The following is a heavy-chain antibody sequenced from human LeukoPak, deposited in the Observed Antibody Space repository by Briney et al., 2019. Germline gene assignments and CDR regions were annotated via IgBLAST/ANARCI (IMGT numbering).Heavy chain of an antibody. V-gene: IGHV4-4*07. CDR3: ARDSIVVVPAATDYYYYMDV. CDR2: IYTSGST. CDR1: GGSISSYY. J-gene: IGHJ6*03. Sequence: PSETLSLTCTVSGGSISSYYWSWIRQPAGKGLKGIGRIYTSGSTNYNPSLKSRVTMSVDTSKNQFSLKLSSVTAADTAVYYCARDSIVVVPAATDYYYYMDVWGKGTTVTVSS. D-gene: IGHD2-2*01.